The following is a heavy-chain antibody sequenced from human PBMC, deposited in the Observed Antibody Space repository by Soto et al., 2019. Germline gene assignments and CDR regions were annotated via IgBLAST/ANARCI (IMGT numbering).Heavy chain of an antibody. CDR2: IGSRGESYAT. V-gene: IGHV3-73*01. J-gene: IGHJ4*02. Sequence: PAGSVRQSCAAAKIVYLAGRRISNRQASGKGLEWLGRIGSRGESYATTYDVSVKGRFTISRDDSKKTAYLQMNSLESEDTAVYYCSRDDSDWFFNWGRGTLVTVSS. D-gene: IGHD3-9*01. CDR3: SRDDSDWFFN. CDR1: KIVYLAGR.